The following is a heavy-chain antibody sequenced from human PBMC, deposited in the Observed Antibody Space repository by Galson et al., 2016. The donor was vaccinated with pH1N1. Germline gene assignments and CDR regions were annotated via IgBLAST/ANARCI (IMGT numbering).Heavy chain of an antibody. J-gene: IGHJ4*02. CDR2: INPNSDVT. CDR1: GYTFTDYY. CDR3: ARDSKGGIPFHY. D-gene: IGHD1-26*01. V-gene: IGHV1-2*02. Sequence: KVSCKASGYTFTDYYIHWVRQAPGKGLEWMGWINPNSDVTKYAQKFQDRVTMTRDTSINTAYMELSGLTSDDTAVYYCARDSKGGIPFHYWGQGTLVTLSS.